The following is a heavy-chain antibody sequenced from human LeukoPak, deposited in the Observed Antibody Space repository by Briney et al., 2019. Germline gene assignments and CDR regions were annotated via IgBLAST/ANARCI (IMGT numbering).Heavy chain of an antibody. CDR3: ARDLAGYSSGWYVSDAFDI. Sequence: SVKVSCKASGGTFSSYAISWVRQAPGQGLEWMGRIIPILGIANYAQKFQGRVTITADKSASTAYMELSSLRSEDTAVYYCARDLAGYSSGWYVSDAFDIWGQGTMVTVSS. D-gene: IGHD6-19*01. V-gene: IGHV1-69*04. CDR1: GGTFSSYA. J-gene: IGHJ3*02. CDR2: IIPILGIA.